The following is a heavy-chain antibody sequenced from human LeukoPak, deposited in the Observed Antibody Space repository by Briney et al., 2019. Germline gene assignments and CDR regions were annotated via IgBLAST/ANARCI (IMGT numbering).Heavy chain of an antibody. Sequence: SETPSLTCTVSGYSISTGYYWDWIRQPPGKGLEWIGTFYHGGSTNYNPSLKSRVTISVDKSKNQFSLKLSSVTAADTAVYYCARYDSSGYYPDDAFDIWGQGTMVTVSS. J-gene: IGHJ3*02. V-gene: IGHV4-38-2*02. CDR3: ARYDSSGYYPDDAFDI. D-gene: IGHD3-22*01. CDR1: GYSISTGYY. CDR2: FYHGGST.